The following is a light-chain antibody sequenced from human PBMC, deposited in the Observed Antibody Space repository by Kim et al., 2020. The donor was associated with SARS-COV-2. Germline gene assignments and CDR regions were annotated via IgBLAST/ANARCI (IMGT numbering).Light chain of an antibody. CDR1: QDIGDF. CDR2: SAS. J-gene: IGKJ4*01. CDR3: LQHHSYPFT. Sequence: SASLGDRVTMTCRASQDIGDFLAWFQQIPGKAPKRLIYSASTLQSGVPSRFSGSGSGTEFTLTIRSLQPEDSATYFCLQHHSYPFTFGGGTKVEI. V-gene: IGKV1-17*03.